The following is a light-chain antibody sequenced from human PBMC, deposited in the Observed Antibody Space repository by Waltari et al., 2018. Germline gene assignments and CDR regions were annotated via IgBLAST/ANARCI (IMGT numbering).Light chain of an antibody. J-gene: IGLJ3*02. Sequence: SSELTQDPAVSAALGQTVSITCQGDSLRSSLPSWYQQKPGQAPKLVFYGKNKRPSGIPDRLSGSSSGNTAYLTIAATQAEDEADYYCSSRDISGNLLFGGGTRLAVL. CDR2: GKN. V-gene: IGLV3-19*01. CDR1: SLRSSL. CDR3: SSRDISGNLL.